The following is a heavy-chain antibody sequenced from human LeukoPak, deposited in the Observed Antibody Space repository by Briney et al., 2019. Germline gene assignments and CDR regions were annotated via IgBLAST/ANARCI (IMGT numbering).Heavy chain of an antibody. V-gene: IGHV5-51*01. CDR3: ARHGELGNWFDP. J-gene: IGHJ5*02. CDR1: GYTFTSYW. Sequence: GASVKVSCKASGYTFTSYWIGWVRQMPGKGLEWMGIIYPADSDTRYSPSFQGQVTISADKSISTAYLQWSSLKASDTAMYYCARHGELGNWFDPWGQGTLVTVSS. D-gene: IGHD3-16*01. CDR2: IYPADSDT.